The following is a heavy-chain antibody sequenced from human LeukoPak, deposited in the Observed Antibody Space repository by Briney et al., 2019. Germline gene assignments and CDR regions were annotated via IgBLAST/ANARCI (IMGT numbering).Heavy chain of an antibody. CDR3: ARRITMVRGVLYYHGMDV. Sequence: SETLSLTCTVSGGSISSGGYYWSWIRQHPGKGLEWIGYIYYSGSTYYNPSLKSRVTISVDTSKNQFSLKLSSVTAADTAVYYCARRITMVRGVLYYHGMDVWGQGTTVTVSS. V-gene: IGHV4-31*03. D-gene: IGHD3-10*01. J-gene: IGHJ6*02. CDR1: GGSISSGGYY. CDR2: IYYSGST.